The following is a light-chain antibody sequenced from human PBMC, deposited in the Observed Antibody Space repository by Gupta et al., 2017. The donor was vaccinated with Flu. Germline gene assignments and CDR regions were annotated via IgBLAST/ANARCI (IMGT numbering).Light chain of an antibody. J-gene: IGKJ2*03. Sequence: DIQMTQSPSSLSASVGDRITITCRASQNIDSYLNWYQQKPGKAPHLLIYKASSLQSGVPPRFSGGGSGTDFSLSISSLQPEDFATYYCQQSYSTPPSFGRGTKLEIK. V-gene: IGKV1-39*01. CDR3: QQSYSTPPS. CDR1: QNIDSY. CDR2: KAS.